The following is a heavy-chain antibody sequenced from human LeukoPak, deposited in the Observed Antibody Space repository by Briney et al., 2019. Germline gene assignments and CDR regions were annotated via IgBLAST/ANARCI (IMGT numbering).Heavy chain of an antibody. D-gene: IGHD3-22*01. V-gene: IGHV4-61*02. Sequence: PSETLSLTRTVPGGSISSGSYYWSWIRQRAGTGLEWLGRIYTSGSTNYNPSLKSRVTISVDTSKNQFSLRLSSVTAADTAVYYCATGPIVVVTHDAFDIWGQGTMVTVSS. J-gene: IGHJ3*02. CDR2: IYTSGST. CDR1: GGSISSGSYY. CDR3: ATGPIVVVTHDAFDI.